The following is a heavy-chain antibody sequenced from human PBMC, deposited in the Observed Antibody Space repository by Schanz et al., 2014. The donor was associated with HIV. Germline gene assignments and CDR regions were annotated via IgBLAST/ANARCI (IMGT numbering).Heavy chain of an antibody. Sequence: QVLESGGGLVQTGGSLRLSCVASGFTFSDFSMNWVRRAPGKGLEWISAVRHDGGATYYADSVKGRFTISRDNSRNILYLQMSNLRAEDTALYYCVTEQYSTISAWGQGALVIVPS. CDR3: VTEQYSTISA. CDR2: VRHDGGAT. V-gene: IGHV3-23*01. D-gene: IGHD2-15*01. CDR1: GFTFSDFS. J-gene: IGHJ5*02.